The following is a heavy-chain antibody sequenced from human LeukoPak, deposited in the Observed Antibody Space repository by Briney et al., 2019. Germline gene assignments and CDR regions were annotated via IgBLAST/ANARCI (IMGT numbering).Heavy chain of an antibody. Sequence: SGTLSLTCAVSGGSISSSNWWSWVRQPPGKGLEWIGEIYHSGSTNYNPSLKSRVTISVDKSKNQFSLKLSSVTAADTAVYYCARAIDLIVGATDYFDYWGQGTLVTVSS. D-gene: IGHD1-26*01. J-gene: IGHJ4*02. CDR1: GGSISSSNW. CDR3: ARAIDLIVGATDYFDY. CDR2: IYHSGST. V-gene: IGHV4-4*02.